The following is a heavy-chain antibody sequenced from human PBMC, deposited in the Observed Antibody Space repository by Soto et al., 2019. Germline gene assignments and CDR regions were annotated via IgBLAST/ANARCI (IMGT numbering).Heavy chain of an antibody. J-gene: IGHJ4*02. D-gene: IGHD5-18*01. V-gene: IGHV4-39*01. Sequence: SETLSLTCTVSGGSISSSSYYWGWIRQPPGKGLEWIGSIYYSGSTYYNPSLKSRVTISVDTSKNQFSLKLSSVTAADTAVYYCATTWIQLWSRADYYYFDYWGQGTLVTVSS. CDR1: GGSISSSSYY. CDR3: ATTWIQLWSRADYYYFDY. CDR2: IYYSGST.